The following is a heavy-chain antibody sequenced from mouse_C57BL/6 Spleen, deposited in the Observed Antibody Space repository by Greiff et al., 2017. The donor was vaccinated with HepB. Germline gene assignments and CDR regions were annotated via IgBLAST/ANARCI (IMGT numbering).Heavy chain of an antibody. V-gene: IGHV5-4*01. CDR3: ARDEILDY. Sequence: EVQLVESGGGLVKPGGSLKLSCAASGFTFSSYAMSWVRQTPEKRLEWVATISDGGSYTYYPDNVKGRFTISRDNAKNNLYLQMSHLKSEDTAMYYCARDEILDYWGQGTTLTVSS. J-gene: IGHJ2*01. CDR2: ISDGGSYT. CDR1: GFTFSSYA.